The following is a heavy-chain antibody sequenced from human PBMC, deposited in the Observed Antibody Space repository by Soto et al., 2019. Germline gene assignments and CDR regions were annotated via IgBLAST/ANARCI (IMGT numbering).Heavy chain of an antibody. V-gene: IGHV4-4*02. CDR1: GGSISSSDW. Sequence: PSETLSLTCAVSGGSISSSDWWSWVRPPPGKGLEWIGEIYHSGSTNYNPSLKSRVTISVDKSKNQFSLKLNSVTAADTAVYFCARGSGCSTSSCNLDYWGQGTLVTVSS. CDR3: ARGSGCSTSSCNLDY. D-gene: IGHD2-2*01. CDR2: IYHSGST. J-gene: IGHJ4*02.